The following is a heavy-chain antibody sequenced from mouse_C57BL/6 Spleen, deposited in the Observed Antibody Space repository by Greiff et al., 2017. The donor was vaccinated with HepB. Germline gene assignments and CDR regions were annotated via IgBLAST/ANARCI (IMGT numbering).Heavy chain of an antibody. CDR2: ISDGGSYT. CDR3: ARGKYGNSRDAMDY. CDR1: GFTFSSYA. V-gene: IGHV5-4*03. J-gene: IGHJ4*01. D-gene: IGHD2-10*02. Sequence: EVMLVESGGGLVKPGGSLKLSCAASGFTFSSYAMSWVRQTPEKRLEWVATISDGGSYTYYPDNVKGRFTISRDNAKNNLYLQMSHLKSEDTAMYYCARGKYGNSRDAMDYWGQGTSVTVSS.